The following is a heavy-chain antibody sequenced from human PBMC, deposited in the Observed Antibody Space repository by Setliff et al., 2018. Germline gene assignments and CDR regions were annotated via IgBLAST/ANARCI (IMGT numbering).Heavy chain of an antibody. CDR2: IYSGDRNT. CDR3: AKPQVELRWGFES. CDR1: GFTFSTYA. V-gene: IGHV3-23*03. D-gene: IGHD1-7*01. Sequence: GGSLRLSCAASGFTFSTYAMSWVRQAPGKGLEWVSTIYSGDRNTFYTDSVKGRFTIFRDGSKNTLYLQMTGLRAEDTAVYYCAKPQVELRWGFESWGQGTLVTVSS. J-gene: IGHJ4*02.